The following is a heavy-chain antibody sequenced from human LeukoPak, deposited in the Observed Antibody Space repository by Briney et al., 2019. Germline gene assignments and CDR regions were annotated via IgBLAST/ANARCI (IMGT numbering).Heavy chain of an antibody. V-gene: IGHV3-48*01. CDR2: ISSSSSTI. Sequence: PGGSLRLSCAASGFTFSSYSMNWVRQAPGKGLEWVSYISSSSSTIYYAVSVKGRFTISRDNAKNSLYLQMNSLRAEDTAVYYCARAQWELPGEFDYWGQGTLVTVSS. D-gene: IGHD1-26*01. CDR1: GFTFSSYS. J-gene: IGHJ4*02. CDR3: ARAQWELPGEFDY.